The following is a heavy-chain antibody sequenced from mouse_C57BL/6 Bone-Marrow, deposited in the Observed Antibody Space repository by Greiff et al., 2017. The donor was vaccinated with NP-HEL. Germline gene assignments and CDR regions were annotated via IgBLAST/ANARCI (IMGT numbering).Heavy chain of an antibody. CDR1: GFNITDDY. V-gene: IGHV14-4*01. CDR3: TTNYGRGY. D-gene: IGHD1-1*01. J-gene: IGHJ2*01. Sequence: VQLQQSGAELVRPGASVKLSCTASGFNITDDYMHWVKQRPEQGLEWIGWIDPENGDTEYASKFQGKATITADTSSNTAYLQLSSLTSEDTAVYYCTTNYGRGYWGQGTTLTVSS. CDR2: IDPENGDT.